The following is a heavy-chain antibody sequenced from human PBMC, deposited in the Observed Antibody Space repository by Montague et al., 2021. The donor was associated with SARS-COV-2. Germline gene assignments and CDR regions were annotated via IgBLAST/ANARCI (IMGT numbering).Heavy chain of an antibody. CDR2: IYYNGST. D-gene: IGHD3-3*01. Sequence: SETLSLTCIVSGGSVSSGSYYWSWIRQPPGKGLEWIGYIYYNGSTNYNPSLKSRVTISVDTSKNQFSLQLGSVTAADTAVYYCARDPWRITIFGVVTRYGMDVWGQGTTVTVSS. V-gene: IGHV4-61*01. CDR3: ARDPWRITIFGVVTRYGMDV. J-gene: IGHJ6*01. CDR1: GGSVSSGSYY.